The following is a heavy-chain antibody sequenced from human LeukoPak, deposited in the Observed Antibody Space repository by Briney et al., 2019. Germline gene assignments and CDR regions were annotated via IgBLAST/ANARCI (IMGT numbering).Heavy chain of an antibody. Sequence: GGSLRLSCAASGFTFSSYWMSWVRQAPGKGPEWVANIKQDGSEKYYVDSVKGRFTISRDNAKNSLYLQMNSLRAEDTAVYYCAREQDNSGWPFDYWGQGTLVTVSS. CDR2: IKQDGSEK. CDR1: GFTFSSYW. CDR3: AREQDNSGWPFDY. J-gene: IGHJ4*02. V-gene: IGHV3-7*01. D-gene: IGHD6-19*01.